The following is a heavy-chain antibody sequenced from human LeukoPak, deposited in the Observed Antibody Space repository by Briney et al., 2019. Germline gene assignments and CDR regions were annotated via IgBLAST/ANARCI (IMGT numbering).Heavy chain of an antibody. CDR2: INHSGST. D-gene: IGHD4-23*01. CDR3: ARWAGGSDY. V-gene: IGHV4-34*01. CDR1: GGSFSGYY. J-gene: IGHJ4*02. Sequence: TETLSLTCAVYGGSFSGYYWSWVRQPPGKGLEWIGEINHSGSTNYNPSLKSRVTISVDTSKNQFSLKLSSVTAADTAVYYCARWAGGSDYWGQGTLVTVSS.